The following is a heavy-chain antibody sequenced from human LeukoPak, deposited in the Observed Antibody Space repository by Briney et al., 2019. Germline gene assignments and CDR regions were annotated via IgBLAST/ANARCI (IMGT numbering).Heavy chain of an antibody. CDR2: ISGSGGST. J-gene: IGHJ4*02. CDR3: ANCAMSGGDCYFDY. V-gene: IGHV3-23*01. D-gene: IGHD2-21*02. Sequence: PGGSLRLSCAASGFTFSSYAMSWVRQAPGKGLEWVSAISGSGGSTYYADSVKGWFTISRDNSKNTLYLQMNSLRAEDTAVYYCANCAMSGGDCYFDYWGQGTLVTVSS. CDR1: GFTFSSYA.